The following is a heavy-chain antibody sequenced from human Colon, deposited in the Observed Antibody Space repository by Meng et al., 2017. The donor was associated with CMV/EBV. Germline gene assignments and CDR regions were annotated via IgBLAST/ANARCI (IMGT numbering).Heavy chain of an antibody. J-gene: IGHJ6*02. CDR3: ARVQYCSSTSCYTCDA. CDR2: ISSSSSYI. Sequence: LSLTCAASGFTFSDYYMNWVRQAPGKGLEWVSSISSSSSYIYYADSVKGRFTISRDNAKNSLYLQMNSLRAEDTAVYYCARVQYCSSTSCYTCDAWGQGTTVTVSS. D-gene: IGHD2-2*02. CDR1: GFTFSDYY. V-gene: IGHV3-21*01.